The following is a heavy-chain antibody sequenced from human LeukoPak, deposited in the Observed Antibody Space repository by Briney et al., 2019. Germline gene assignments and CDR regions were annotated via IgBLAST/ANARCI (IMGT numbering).Heavy chain of an antibody. Sequence: GASVKVSCKASGGTFSSYAISWVRQAPGQGLEWMGGIIPIFGTANYAQKFQGRVTITADKSTSTAYMELSSLRSEDTAVYYCAREGVWYDILTGYSYTPYFDYWGQGTLVTVSS. CDR3: AREGVWYDILTGYSYTPYFDY. D-gene: IGHD3-9*01. J-gene: IGHJ4*02. CDR2: IIPIFGTA. CDR1: GGTFSSYA. V-gene: IGHV1-69*06.